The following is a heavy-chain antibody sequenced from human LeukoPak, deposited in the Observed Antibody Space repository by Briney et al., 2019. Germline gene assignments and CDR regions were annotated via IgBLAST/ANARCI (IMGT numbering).Heavy chain of an antibody. D-gene: IGHD2-2*01. J-gene: IGHJ4*02. V-gene: IGHV3-7*03. CDR3: AKDQADCSSTSCYERGFDY. CDR2: IKQDGSEK. Sequence: GGSLRLSCAASGFTFSSYWMSWVRQAPGKGLEWVANIKQDGSEKYYVDSVKGRFTISRDNAKNTLYLQMNSLRGEDTAVYYCAKDQADCSSTSCYERGFDYWGQGTLVTVSS. CDR1: GFTFSSYW.